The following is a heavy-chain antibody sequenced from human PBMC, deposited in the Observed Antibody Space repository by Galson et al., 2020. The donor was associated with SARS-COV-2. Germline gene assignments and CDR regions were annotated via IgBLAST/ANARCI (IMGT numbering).Heavy chain of an antibody. D-gene: IGHD6-13*01. CDR3: AMTGSVNWYEGYYFEY. CDR2: INSDT. CDR1: GLTFRTYA. Sequence: GESLKISCAASGLTFRTYAMNWVRQAPGKGLEWVSFINSDTYYANSVKGRFTISRDSSKNTLFLQMDLLRAEDTAVYYCAMTGSVNWYEGYYFEYWGQGTLVTVSS. J-gene: IGHJ4*02. V-gene: IGHV3-23*01.